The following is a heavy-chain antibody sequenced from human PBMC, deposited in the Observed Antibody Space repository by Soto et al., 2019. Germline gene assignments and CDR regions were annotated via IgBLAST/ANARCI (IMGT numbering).Heavy chain of an antibody. CDR1: GFTVSSNY. Sequence: EVQLVESGGGLIQPGGSLRLSCAASGFTVSSNYMSWVRQAPGKGLEWVSVIYSGGSTYYADSVKGRFTISRDNSKNTLYLQMNSLRAEDTAVYYCARVGGYSYVLGYFDYWGQGTLVTVSS. V-gene: IGHV3-53*01. CDR3: ARVGGYSYVLGYFDY. D-gene: IGHD5-18*01. CDR2: IYSGGST. J-gene: IGHJ4*02.